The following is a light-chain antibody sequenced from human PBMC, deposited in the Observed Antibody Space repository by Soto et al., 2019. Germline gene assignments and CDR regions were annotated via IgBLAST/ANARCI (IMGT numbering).Light chain of an antibody. J-gene: IGKJ1*01. CDR3: QQYNNWPQT. CDR2: GAS. CDR1: QSVRSS. Sequence: EIVLTQSPGPLSLSPGEGTTLSCRASQSVRSSIAWYQHKPGQAPRLLIYGASTRATGIPARISGSGSGTEFTLTISSLQSEDVAVYYCQQYNNWPQTLGQGTKVDI. V-gene: IGKV3-15*01.